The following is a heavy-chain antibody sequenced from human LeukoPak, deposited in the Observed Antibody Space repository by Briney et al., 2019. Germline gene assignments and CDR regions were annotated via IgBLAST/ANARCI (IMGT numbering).Heavy chain of an antibody. CDR2: IYTSGST. J-gene: IGHJ5*02. CDR1: GGSISSGSYY. Sequence: SETLSLTCTVSGGSISSGSYYWSWIRQPAGKGLEWIGRIYTSGSTNYNPSLKSRVTISVDTSKNQFSLKLSSVTAADTAVYYCARSTMIGENWFDPWGQGTLVTVSS. V-gene: IGHV4-61*02. CDR3: ARSTMIGENWFDP. D-gene: IGHD3-22*01.